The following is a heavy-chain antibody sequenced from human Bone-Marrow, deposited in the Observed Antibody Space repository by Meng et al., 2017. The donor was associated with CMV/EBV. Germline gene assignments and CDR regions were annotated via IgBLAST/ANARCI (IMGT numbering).Heavy chain of an antibody. D-gene: IGHD2-2*02. J-gene: IGHJ6*02. CDR2: MNPNSGNT. Sequence: ASVKVSCKASGYTFTSYDINWVRQATGQGLEWMGWMNPNSGNTGYAQKFQGRVTITADKSTSTAYMELSSLRSEDTAVYYCARYSRMTAAIRPSYYYYGMDVWGQGTTVTVSS. CDR1: GYTFTSYD. V-gene: IGHV1-8*03. CDR3: ARYSRMTAAIRPSYYYYGMDV.